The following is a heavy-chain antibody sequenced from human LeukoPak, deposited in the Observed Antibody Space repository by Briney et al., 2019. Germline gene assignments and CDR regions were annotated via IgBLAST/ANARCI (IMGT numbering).Heavy chain of an antibody. D-gene: IGHD3-16*01. V-gene: IGHV3-72*01. CDR1: GFTFSDHY. Sequence: PGGSLRLSCAASGFTFSDHYIDWVRQAPGKGLEWVGRNRNKANNYTPEYAASVKGRFTISRDDSKNSLYLQMNSLKTEDTAVYYCARRGRDGDGYAHGYDFWGQGPLVAVSS. CDR3: ARRGRDGDGYAHGYDF. CDR2: NRNKANNYTP. J-gene: IGHJ4*02.